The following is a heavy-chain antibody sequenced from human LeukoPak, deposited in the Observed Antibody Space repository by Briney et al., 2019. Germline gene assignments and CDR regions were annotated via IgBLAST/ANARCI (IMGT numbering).Heavy chain of an antibody. V-gene: IGHV4-34*01. Sequence: SETLPLTCAVYGGSFSGYYWSWIRQPPGKGLEWIGEINRSGSTNYNPSLKSRVTISVDTSKNQFSLKLSSVTAADTAVYYCARTPTHLYVWYRAYYFDYWGQGTLVTVSS. CDR2: INRSGST. J-gene: IGHJ4*02. D-gene: IGHD3-16*01. CDR1: GGSFSGYY. CDR3: ARTPTHLYVWYRAYYFDY.